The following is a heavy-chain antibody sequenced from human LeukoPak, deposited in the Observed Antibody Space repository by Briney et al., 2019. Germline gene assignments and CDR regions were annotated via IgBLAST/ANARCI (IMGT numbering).Heavy chain of an antibody. Sequence: ASVKVSCKASGYTFTGYYMHWVRQAPGQGLEWMGWINPNSGGTNYAQKFQGRVTMTRDTSISTAYMELSRLRSDDTAVYYCARDILYCSSTSCQDYWGQGTLVTVSS. J-gene: IGHJ4*02. D-gene: IGHD2-2*01. CDR3: ARDILYCSSTSCQDY. CDR2: INPNSGGT. V-gene: IGHV1-2*02. CDR1: GYTFTGYY.